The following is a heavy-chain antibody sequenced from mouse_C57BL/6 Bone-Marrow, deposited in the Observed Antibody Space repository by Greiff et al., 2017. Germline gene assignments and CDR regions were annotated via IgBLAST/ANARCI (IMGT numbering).Heavy chain of an antibody. D-gene: IGHD6-1*01. CDR1: GYTFTTYP. J-gene: IGHJ2*01. CDR2: FHPYNDDT. Sequence: VQLQESGAELVKPGASVKMSCKASGYTFTTYPIEWMKQNHGKSLEWIGNFHPYNDDTKYNEKFKGKATLTVEKSSSTVYLELSRLTSHDSAVYYGSKGGSLVLFDYWGQGTTVTVSA. V-gene: IGHV1-47*01. CDR3: SKGGSLVLFDY.